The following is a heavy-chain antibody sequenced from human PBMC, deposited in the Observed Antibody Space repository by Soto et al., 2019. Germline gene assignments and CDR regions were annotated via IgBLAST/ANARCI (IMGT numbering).Heavy chain of an antibody. Sequence: SETLSLTCFVSGGSANNNLYFWHWIRQPPGKGLEWIGSVYFIGSTNYNPSLKSRVTMSVDTSKNQFSLRLKSVSEADTAVYYCARDLRGRGSFESGGTFDMWGQGKVVTVSS. D-gene: IGHD2-21*01. V-gene: IGHV4-61*01. CDR1: GGSANNNLYF. J-gene: IGHJ3*02. CDR2: VYFIGST. CDR3: ARDLRGRGSFESGGTFDM.